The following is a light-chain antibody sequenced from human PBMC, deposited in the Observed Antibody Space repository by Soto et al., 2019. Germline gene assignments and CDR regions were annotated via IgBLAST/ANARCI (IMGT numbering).Light chain of an antibody. CDR3: AAWDDSLIGPV. J-gene: IGLJ3*02. CDR2: SNN. Sequence: QSVLTQPPSASGAPGQRVTISCSGSRSNIAANTVNWYQQFPGTAPKLLIYSNNQRHSGVPDRFSGSKSGTSASLAISGLQSVDESDYYCAAWDDSLIGPVFGGGTKLTVL. CDR1: RSNIAANT. V-gene: IGLV1-44*01.